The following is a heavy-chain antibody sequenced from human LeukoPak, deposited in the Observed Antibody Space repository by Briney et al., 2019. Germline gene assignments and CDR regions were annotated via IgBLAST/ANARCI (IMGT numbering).Heavy chain of an antibody. J-gene: IGHJ4*02. Sequence: GGSLRLSCGASGFTFSDYYMSWIRQAPGKGLEWVSHISSSGSSIYYADSVKGRFAISRDNAKNSLYLQMNSLRAEDTAVYYCARAPKYCSGGNCYRFDYWGREPWSPSPQ. V-gene: IGHV3-11*04. D-gene: IGHD2-15*01. CDR1: GFTFSDYY. CDR3: ARAPKYCSGGNCYRFDY. CDR2: ISSSGSSI.